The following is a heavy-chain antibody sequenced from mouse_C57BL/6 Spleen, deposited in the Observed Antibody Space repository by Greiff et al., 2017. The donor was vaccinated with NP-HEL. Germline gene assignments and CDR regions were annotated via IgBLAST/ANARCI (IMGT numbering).Heavy chain of an antibody. Sequence: DVQLVESEGGLVQPGSSMKLSCTASGFTFSDYYMAWVRQVPEKGLEWVANINYDGSSTYYLDSLKSRFIISRDNAKNILYLQMSSLKSEDTATYYCARDTGRYFDYWGQGTTLTVSS. CDR3: ARDTGRYFDY. CDR2: INYDGSST. V-gene: IGHV5-16*01. CDR1: GFTFSDYY. J-gene: IGHJ2*01. D-gene: IGHD4-1*01.